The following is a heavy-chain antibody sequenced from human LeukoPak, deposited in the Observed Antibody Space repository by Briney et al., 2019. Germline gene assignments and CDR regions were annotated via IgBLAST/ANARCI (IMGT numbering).Heavy chain of an antibody. Sequence: SETLSLTXTVSGGSIGSGSYYWSWIRQPAGKGLEWIGRIYTSGSTNYNPSLKSRVTISVDTSKNQFSLKLSSVTAADTAVYYCARAWTDYYCDSSGPTYWYFDLWGRGTLVTVSS. CDR2: IYTSGST. CDR3: ARAWTDYYCDSSGPTYWYFDL. J-gene: IGHJ2*01. CDR1: GGSIGSGSYY. V-gene: IGHV4-61*02. D-gene: IGHD3-22*01.